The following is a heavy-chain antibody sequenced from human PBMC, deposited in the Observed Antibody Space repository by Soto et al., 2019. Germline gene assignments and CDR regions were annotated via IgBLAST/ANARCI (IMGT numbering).Heavy chain of an antibody. D-gene: IGHD1-7*01. V-gene: IGHV4-30-4*01. CDR2: IFYSGDT. J-gene: IGHJ1*01. Sequence: VQLQGSGPGPVKPSQTLSLTCTVSGASVNTGDHYWSYIRQPPGKGLEWLGYIFYSGDTYYNPSLKSRATISLNTSRNQFSLTLTSVTDADTAVYYCVGTGTTDDFWGQGTLVTVSS. CDR1: GASVNTGDHY. CDR3: VGTGTTDDF.